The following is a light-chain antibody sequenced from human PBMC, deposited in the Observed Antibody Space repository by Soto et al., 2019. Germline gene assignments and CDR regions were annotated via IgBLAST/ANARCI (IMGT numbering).Light chain of an antibody. CDR3: QNYNGAPYA. J-gene: IGKJ2*01. CDR1: QAISNF. Sequence: DIQMTQSPPSLSASVGDRVTITCRASQAISNFVAWYQQKAGQAPSLLIYEASTRHSGVPSRFSGRGSGTAFTLTISSLQPEDFATYFCQNYNGAPYAFGQGTKLEIK. CDR2: EAS. V-gene: IGKV1-27*01.